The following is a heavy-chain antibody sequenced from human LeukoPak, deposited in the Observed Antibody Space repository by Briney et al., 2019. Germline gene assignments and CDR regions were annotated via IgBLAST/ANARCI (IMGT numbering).Heavy chain of an antibody. V-gene: IGHV3-66*01. CDR1: GFTVSTNY. CDR2: IYSGGST. CDR3: ARGSGSYYWFDY. J-gene: IGHJ4*02. D-gene: IGHD1-26*01. Sequence: GGSLRLSCAASGFTVSTNYMSWVRQAPEKGLEWVSVIYSGGSTYYADSVKGRFTISRDISKNTLYLQMNSLRAEDTAVYYCARGSGSYYWFDYWGQGTLVTVSS.